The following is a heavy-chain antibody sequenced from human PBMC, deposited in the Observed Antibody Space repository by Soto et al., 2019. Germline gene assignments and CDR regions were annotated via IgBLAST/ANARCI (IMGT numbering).Heavy chain of an antibody. CDR3: ARATHQYPLGAFDI. D-gene: IGHD2-2*02. J-gene: IGHJ3*02. CDR1: GFTFSSYS. Sequence: GGSLRLSCAASGFTFSSYSMNWVRQAPGKGLEWVSSISSSSSYIYYADSVKGRFTISRDNAKNSLYLQMNSLRAEDTAVYYCARATHQYPLGAFDIWGQGTMVTVSS. CDR2: ISSSSSYI. V-gene: IGHV3-21*01.